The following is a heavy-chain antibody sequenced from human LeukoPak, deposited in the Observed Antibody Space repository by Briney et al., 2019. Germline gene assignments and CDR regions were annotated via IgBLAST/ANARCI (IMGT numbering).Heavy chain of an antibody. CDR2: IIPIFGTA. CDR1: GGTFSSYA. CDR3: ARGGVGYVFDY. J-gene: IGHJ4*02. V-gene: IGHV1-69*13. D-gene: IGHD3-10*01. Sequence: ASVKVSCKASGGTFSSYAISWVRQAPGQGLEWMGGIIPIFGTADYAQKFQGRVTITADESTSTAYMELSSLRSEDTAVYYCARGGVGYVFDYWGQGPLVTVSS.